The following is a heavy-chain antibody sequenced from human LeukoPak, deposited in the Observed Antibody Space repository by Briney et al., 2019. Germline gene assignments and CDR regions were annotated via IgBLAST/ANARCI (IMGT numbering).Heavy chain of an antibody. CDR3: ATAGSYRFDY. J-gene: IGHJ4*02. V-gene: IGHV3-48*03. CDR2: ISSSGSTI. CDR1: GFTFSSYE. D-gene: IGHD1-26*01. Sequence: GGSLRLSCAASGFTFSSYEMNWVRQAPGKGLEWVSYISSSGSTIYYAGSVKGRFTISRDNAKNSLYPQMNSLRGEDTAVYYCATAGSYRFDYWGQGTLVTVSS.